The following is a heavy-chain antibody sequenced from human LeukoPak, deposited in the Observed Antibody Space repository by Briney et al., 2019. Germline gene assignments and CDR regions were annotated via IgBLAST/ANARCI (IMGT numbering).Heavy chain of an antibody. Sequence: GGSLRLSCAASGFTFDDYGMSWVRQAPGKGLEWVSGINWNGGSTGYADSVKGRFTISRDNAKNSLYLQMNSLRAEDTALYYCARVLGCTNGVCPYYYYYYMDAWGKGTTVTVSS. CDR1: GFTFDDYG. V-gene: IGHV3-20*04. D-gene: IGHD2-8*01. CDR3: ARVLGCTNGVCPYYYYYYMDA. CDR2: INWNGGST. J-gene: IGHJ6*03.